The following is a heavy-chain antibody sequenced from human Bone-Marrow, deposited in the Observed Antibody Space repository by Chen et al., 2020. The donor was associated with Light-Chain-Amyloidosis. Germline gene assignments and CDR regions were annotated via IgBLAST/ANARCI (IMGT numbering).Heavy chain of an antibody. CDR1: GFTFRNYA. CDR2: IGDSGDNT. D-gene: IGHD1-26*01. Sequence: EVQLLESGGGLVQPGGSLRLSCAASGFTFRNYAMSWVRQAPGKGLEWVSLIGDSGDNTYYADSVKGRFTISRGNSNNTMYLQMNSLRVEDTAVYYCVKDGGVGARHHHHWGQGTLVTVSS. J-gene: IGHJ1*01. V-gene: IGHV3-23*01. CDR3: VKDGGVGARHHHH.